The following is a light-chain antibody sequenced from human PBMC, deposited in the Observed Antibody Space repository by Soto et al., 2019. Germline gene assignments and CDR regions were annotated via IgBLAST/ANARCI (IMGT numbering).Light chain of an antibody. CDR1: QSFSSNY. CDR2: GAS. J-gene: IGKJ3*01. V-gene: IGKV3-20*01. CDR3: QQYGRSPFT. Sequence: IVMTQSPGTLSLSPGETATLSCRAIQSFSSNYVAWFHQKPGQAPRLLIYGASSRATGVPDRFSASGSGTDFTLTISRMEPEDFAVYYCQQYGRSPFTFGPGTKVDIK.